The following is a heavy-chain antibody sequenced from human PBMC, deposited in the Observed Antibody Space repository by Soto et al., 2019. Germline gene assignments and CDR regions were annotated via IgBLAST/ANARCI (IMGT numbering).Heavy chain of an antibody. CDR2: IIDSGGST. J-gene: IGHJ6*02. D-gene: IGHD1-26*01. CDR1: GFTFSSCA. Sequence: EVHLLESGGALVQPGGSLRLSCAASGFTFSSCAMGWVRLAPGKGLEWVSDIIDSGGSTYYADAVKGRFTISRDNSKSTLYLQMNSLRAEDTAVYYCGKGRSYYYYYGVDFWGQGTTVTVSS. V-gene: IGHV3-23*01. CDR3: GKGRSYYYYYGVDF.